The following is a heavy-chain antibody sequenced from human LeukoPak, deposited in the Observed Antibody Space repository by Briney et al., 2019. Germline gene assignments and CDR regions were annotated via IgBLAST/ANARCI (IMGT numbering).Heavy chain of an antibody. V-gene: IGHV3-48*03. J-gene: IGHJ3*02. D-gene: IGHD1-26*01. CDR2: ISSSGSTI. CDR1: GFTFSSYE. Sequence: GGSLRLXCAASGFTFSSYEMNWVRQAPGKELEWVSYISSSGSTIYYADSVKGRFTISRDNAKNSLYLQMNSLRAEDTAVYYCAREGTGSGDSFNIWGQGTMVTVSS. CDR3: AREGTGSGDSFNI.